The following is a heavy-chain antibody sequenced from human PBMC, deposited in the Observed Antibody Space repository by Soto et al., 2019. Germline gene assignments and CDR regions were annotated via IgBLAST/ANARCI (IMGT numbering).Heavy chain of an antibody. Sequence: ASVKVSCKASGYTFTSYGISWVRQAPGQGLEWMGWISAYNGKTNYAQKLQGRVTMTTDTSTSTAYMELRSLRSDDTAVYYRARGWATTRRGRNDAFDIWGQGTMVTVSS. V-gene: IGHV1-18*01. CDR1: GYTFTSYG. D-gene: IGHD4-17*01. J-gene: IGHJ3*02. CDR3: ARGWATTRRGRNDAFDI. CDR2: ISAYNGKT.